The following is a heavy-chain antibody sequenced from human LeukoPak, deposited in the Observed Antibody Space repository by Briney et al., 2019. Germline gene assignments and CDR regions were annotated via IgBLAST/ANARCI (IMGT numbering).Heavy chain of an antibody. CDR2: INPNSGGT. CDR3: ARRIAAAGMYYFDY. CDR1: GYTFTGYY. J-gene: IGHJ4*02. V-gene: IGHV1-2*02. Sequence: ASVKVSCKASGYTFTGYYMHWVRQAPGQVLEWMGWINPNSGGTNYAQKFQGRVTMTRDTSISTAYMELSRLRSDDTAVYYCARRIAAAGMYYFDYWGQGTLVTVSS. D-gene: IGHD6-13*01.